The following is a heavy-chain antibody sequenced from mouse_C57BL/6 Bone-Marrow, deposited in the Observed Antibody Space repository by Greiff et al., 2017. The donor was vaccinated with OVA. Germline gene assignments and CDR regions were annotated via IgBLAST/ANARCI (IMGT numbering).Heavy chain of an antibody. CDR1: GFTFSDYY. J-gene: IGHJ4*01. V-gene: IGHV5-12*01. CDR2: ISNGGGST. Sequence: EVKVVESGGGLVQPGGSLKLSCAASGFTFSDYYMYWVRQTPEKRLEWVAYISNGGGSTYYPDTVKGRFTISRDNAKNTLYLQMSRLKSEDTAMYYCARHGHYAMDYWGQGTSVTVSS. CDR3: ARHGHYAMDY.